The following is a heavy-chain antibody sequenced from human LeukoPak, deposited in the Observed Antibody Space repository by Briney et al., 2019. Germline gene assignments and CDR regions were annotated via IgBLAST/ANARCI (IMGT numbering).Heavy chain of an antibody. J-gene: IGHJ6*02. V-gene: IGHV3-7*01. CDR1: GFTFSSYW. Sequence: GGSLRLSCAASGFTFSSYWMGWVRQAPGKRLEWVANMNIDGSEKYYADSVKGRFTISRDNARNSVYLQMNSLRVEDTAVYYCARGSLDDYYYGMDVWGQGTTVTVSS. CDR2: MNIDGSEK. CDR3: ARGSLDDYYYGMDV.